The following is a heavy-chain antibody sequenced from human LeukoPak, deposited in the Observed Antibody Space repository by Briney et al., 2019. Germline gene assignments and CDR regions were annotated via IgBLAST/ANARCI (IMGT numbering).Heavy chain of an antibody. D-gene: IGHD2-2*01. Sequence: GGSLRLSCAASGFTFSSYAMSWVRQAPGKGLEWGSAISGSGGSTYYADSVKGRFTISRDNSKNTLYLQMNSLRAEDTAVYYCAILPRRGYCSSTSCYAVDYWGQGTLVTVSS. V-gene: IGHV3-23*01. CDR3: AILPRRGYCSSTSCYAVDY. J-gene: IGHJ4*02. CDR2: ISGSGGST. CDR1: GFTFSSYA.